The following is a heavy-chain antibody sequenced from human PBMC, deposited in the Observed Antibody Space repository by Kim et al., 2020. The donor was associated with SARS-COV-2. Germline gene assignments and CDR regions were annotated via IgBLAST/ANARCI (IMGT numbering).Heavy chain of an antibody. CDR2: IYCSGST. J-gene: IGHJ3*02. CDR3: ARARVTMIVVVQAFDI. Sequence: SETLSLTCTVSGGSISSGGYYWSWIRQHPGKGLEWIGYIYCSGSTYYNPSLKSRVTISVDTSKNQFSLKLSSVTAADTAVYYCARARVTMIVVVQAFDIWGQGTMVTVSS. D-gene: IGHD3-22*01. CDR1: GGSISSGGYY. V-gene: IGHV4-31*03.